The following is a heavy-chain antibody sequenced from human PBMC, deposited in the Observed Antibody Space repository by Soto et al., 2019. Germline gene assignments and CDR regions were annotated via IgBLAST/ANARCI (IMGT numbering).Heavy chain of an antibody. CDR3: ARGKASGYRFGPRDFFYYVLDV. CDR2: VHPSGST. Sequence: YLARFRQSPDKGLEWIGDVHPSGSTDYNPSLKSRLTLSLDTSKNQFSLKVASVTAADTAVYFCARGKASGYRFGPRDFFYYVLDVCGQGTTVSVSS. CDR1: Y. J-gene: IGHJ6*01. V-gene: IGHV4-34*01. D-gene: IGHD5-18*01.